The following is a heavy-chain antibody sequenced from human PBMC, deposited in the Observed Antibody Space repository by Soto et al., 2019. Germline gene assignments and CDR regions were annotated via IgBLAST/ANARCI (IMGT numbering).Heavy chain of an antibody. J-gene: IGHJ4*02. CDR2: IYTSGVP. CDR1: GFTFTTYA. V-gene: IGHV3-23*05. Sequence: EVQLLESGGGLVQPGGSLRLSCAASGFTFTTYAMTWVRQAPGKGLEWVSGIYTSGVPKYADSVQGRFTISRDDSKSTLYLQMKSLRAEDTAVYYCTRDWERDAAAFFDYWGQGTLVTVSS. CDR3: TRDWERDAAAFFDY. D-gene: IGHD3-3*02.